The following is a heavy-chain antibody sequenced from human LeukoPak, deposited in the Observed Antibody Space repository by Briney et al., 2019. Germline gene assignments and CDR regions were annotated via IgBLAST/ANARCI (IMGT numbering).Heavy chain of an antibody. Sequence: PSETLSLTCTVSGGSISRYYWSWIRQPPGKGLEWIGYIYYSGSTNYNPSLKSRVTISVDTSKNQFSLKLSSVTAADTAVYYCARHGSSWYYFDYWGQGTLVTVSS. CDR3: ARHGSSWYYFDY. CDR1: GGSISRYY. CDR2: IYYSGST. V-gene: IGHV4-59*08. J-gene: IGHJ4*02. D-gene: IGHD6-13*01.